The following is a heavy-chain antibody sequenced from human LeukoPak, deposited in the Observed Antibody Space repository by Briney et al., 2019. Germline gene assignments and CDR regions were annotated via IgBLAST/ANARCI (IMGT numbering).Heavy chain of an antibody. D-gene: IGHD2-2*01. J-gene: IGHJ5*02. Sequence: SETLSLTCTVSGGSISSYYWSWIRQPPGKGLKWIGYIYTSGSTNYNPSLKSRVTISVDTSKNQFSLKLSSVTAADTAVYYCARRSRDCSSTSCFDWFDPWGQGTLVTVSS. CDR2: IYTSGST. CDR3: ARRSRDCSSTSCFDWFDP. CDR1: GGSISSYY. V-gene: IGHV4-4*09.